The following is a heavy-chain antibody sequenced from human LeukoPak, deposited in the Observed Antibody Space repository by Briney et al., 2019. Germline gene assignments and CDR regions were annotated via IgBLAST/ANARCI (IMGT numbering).Heavy chain of an antibody. CDR3: AREHSTRFYMDV. D-gene: IGHD6-13*01. CDR1: GYTFTSYG. J-gene: IGHJ6*03. Sequence: ASVKVSCKASGYTFTSYGISWVRQAPGQGLEWMGWINAYNGNTNYAQKLQGRVTMTTDTSTSTAYMELRSLRSDDTAVYYCAREHSTRFYMDVWGKGTTVTIPS. V-gene: IGHV1-18*01. CDR2: INAYNGNT.